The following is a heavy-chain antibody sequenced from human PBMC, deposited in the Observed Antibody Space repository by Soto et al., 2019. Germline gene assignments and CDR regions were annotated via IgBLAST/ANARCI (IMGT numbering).Heavy chain of an antibody. CDR1: GGSFLGYY. V-gene: IGHV4-34*01. D-gene: IGHD6-19*01. Sequence: QVQLQQWGAGLLKPSDTLSLTCAVYGGSFLGYYWSWIRKPPGKGLEWIGAINHSGSTNYNRSLKSRVTISVDTSNNQFSLKLSSVTAADTAVYYCARGRNGWFDYWGQGTLVTVSS. J-gene: IGHJ4*02. CDR3: ARGRNGWFDY. CDR2: INHSGST.